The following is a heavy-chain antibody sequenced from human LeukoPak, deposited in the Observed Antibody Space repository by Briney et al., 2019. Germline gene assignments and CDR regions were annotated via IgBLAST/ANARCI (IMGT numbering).Heavy chain of an antibody. CDR2: IWYDGSNK. Sequence: PGRSLRLSCAASGFTFSSYGMHWVRQAPGKGLEWVAVIWYDGSNKYYADSVKGRFTISRDNSKNTLYLQMNSLRAEDTAVYYCARDLHDYGDYYYYGMDVWGQGTTVTVYS. CDR3: ARDLHDYGDYYYYGMDV. D-gene: IGHD4-17*01. J-gene: IGHJ6*02. CDR1: GFTFSSYG. V-gene: IGHV3-33*01.